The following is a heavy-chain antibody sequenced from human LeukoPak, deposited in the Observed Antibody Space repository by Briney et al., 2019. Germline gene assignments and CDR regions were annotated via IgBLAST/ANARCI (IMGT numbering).Heavy chain of an antibody. CDR1: GGSISSSSYY. D-gene: IGHD5-24*01. Sequence: PSETLSLTCTVSGGSISSSSYYWGWIRQPPGKGLEWIGSIYYSGSTYYNPSLKSRVTISVDTSKNQFSLKLSSVTAADTAVYYCARDRGERWLPFEGFDAFDIWGQGTMVTVSS. V-gene: IGHV4-39*07. CDR2: IYYSGST. CDR3: ARDRGERWLPFEGFDAFDI. J-gene: IGHJ3*02.